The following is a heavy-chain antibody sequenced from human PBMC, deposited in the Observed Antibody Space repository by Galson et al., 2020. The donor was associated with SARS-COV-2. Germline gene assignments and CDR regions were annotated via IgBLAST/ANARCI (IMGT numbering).Heavy chain of an antibody. CDR2: ISQGGTP. Sequence: SETLSLTCAVSGGSFGGYYWTWIRQPPGKGLEWIAEISQGGTPNYNPSLKSRVTISLDASKNQFSLKVTSVTAADTALYYCARGLNVAAFMFGRPTSLNWFDSWGQGVLVTVSS. CDR1: GGSFGGYY. V-gene: IGHV4-34*01. J-gene: IGHJ5*01. D-gene: IGHD3-16*01. CDR3: ARGLNVAAFMFGRPTSLNWFDS.